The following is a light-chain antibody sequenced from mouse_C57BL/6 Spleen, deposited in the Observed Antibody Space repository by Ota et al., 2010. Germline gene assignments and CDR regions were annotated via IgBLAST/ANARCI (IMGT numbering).Light chain of an antibody. CDR2: LAS. CDR3: SQSTHVPFT. Sequence: DIVLTQSPASLAVSLGQRATISCRASKSVSTSGYSYMHWYQQKPGQPPKLLIYLASNLESGVPDRFSGSGSGTDFTLKISRVEAEDLGVYFCSQSTHVPFTFGSGTKLEIK. CDR1: KSVSTSGYSY. J-gene: IGKJ4*01. V-gene: IGKV3-12*01.